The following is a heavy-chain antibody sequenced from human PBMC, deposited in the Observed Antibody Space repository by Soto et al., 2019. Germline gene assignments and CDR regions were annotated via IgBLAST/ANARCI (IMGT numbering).Heavy chain of an antibody. CDR2: IIPIFGTA. Sequence: ASVKVSCKASGGTFSSYAISWVRQAPGQGLEWMGGIIPIFGTANYAQKFQGRVTITADESTSTAYMELSSLRSEDTAVYYCARGCYYDSSGYLEFPSCYYYGMDVWGQGTTVTVSS. CDR3: ARGCYYDSSGYLEFPSCYYYGMDV. V-gene: IGHV1-69*13. J-gene: IGHJ6*02. D-gene: IGHD3-22*01. CDR1: GGTFSSYA.